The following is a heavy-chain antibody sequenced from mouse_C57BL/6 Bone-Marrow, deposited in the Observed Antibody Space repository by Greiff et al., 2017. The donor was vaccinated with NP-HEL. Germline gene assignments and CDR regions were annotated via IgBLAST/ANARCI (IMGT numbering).Heavy chain of an antibody. J-gene: IGHJ1*03. CDR3: YGRRWYFDV. D-gene: IGHD1-1*01. CDR2: IDPSDSYT. V-gene: IGHV1-59*01. CDR1: GYTFTSYW. Sequence: VQLQQPGAELVRPGTSVKLSCKASGYTFTSYWMHWVKQRPGQGLEWIGVIDPSDSYTNYNQKFKGKATLTVDKSSSTAYMQLSSLTSEDSAVYYCYGRRWYFDVWGTGTTVTVSS.